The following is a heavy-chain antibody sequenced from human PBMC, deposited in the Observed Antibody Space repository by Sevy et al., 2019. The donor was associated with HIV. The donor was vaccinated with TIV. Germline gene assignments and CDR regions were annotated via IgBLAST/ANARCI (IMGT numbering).Heavy chain of an antibody. CDR2: ISYDGSDK. J-gene: IGHJ4*02. CDR1: EFPFSNYG. Sequence: GGSLRLSCAASEFPFSNYGMHWVRQAPGKGLEWVAVISYDGSDKNYADSVKGRFTISRDNSKNTLYVQMNSLRVEDTAVYYCAKDQSFYYDSYIDYWGQGALVTVSS. CDR3: AKDQSFYYDSYIDY. V-gene: IGHV3-30*18. D-gene: IGHD3-22*01.